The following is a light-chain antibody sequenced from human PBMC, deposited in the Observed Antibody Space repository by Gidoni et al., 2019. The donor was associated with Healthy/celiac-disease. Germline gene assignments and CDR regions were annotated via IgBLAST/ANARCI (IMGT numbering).Light chain of an antibody. J-gene: IGKJ1*01. Sequence: DIQLTQSPSFLSASVGDRVTITCRASQGISSYLAWYQQKPGKDPKLLIYAASTLQSGVPSRFSGSGSGTEFTLTISSLQPEDFATYYCQQSEAFGQGTKVEIK. CDR1: QGISSY. CDR2: AAS. CDR3: QQSEA. V-gene: IGKV1-9*01.